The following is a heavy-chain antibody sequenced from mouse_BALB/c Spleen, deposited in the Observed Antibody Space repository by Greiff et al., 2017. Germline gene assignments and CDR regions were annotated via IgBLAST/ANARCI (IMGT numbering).Heavy chain of an antibody. D-gene: IGHD1-2*01. CDR2: INPGSGGT. V-gene: IGHV1-54*01. Sequence: VQLQQSGAELVRPGTSVKVSCKASGYAFTNYLIEWVKQRPGQGLEWIGVINPGSGGTNYNEKFKGKATLTADKSSSTAYMQLSSLTSDDSAVYFCARGLRPPFAYWGQGTLVTVSA. J-gene: IGHJ3*01. CDR3: ARGLRPPFAY. CDR1: GYAFTNYL.